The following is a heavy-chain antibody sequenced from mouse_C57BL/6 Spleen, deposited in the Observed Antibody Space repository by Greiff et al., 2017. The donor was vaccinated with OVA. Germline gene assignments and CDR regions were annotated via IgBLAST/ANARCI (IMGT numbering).Heavy chain of an antibody. CDR1: GFSLSTFGMG. V-gene: IGHV8-8*01. D-gene: IGHD1-1*01. CDR2: IWWDDDK. J-gene: IGHJ4*01. CDR3: ARIPITTVVVDYAMDY. Sequence: ESGPGILQPSQTLSLTCSFSGFSLSTFGMGVGWIRQPSGKGLEWLAHIWWDDDKYYNPALKSRLTISKDTSKNQVFLKIANVDTADTATYYCARIPITTVVVDYAMDYWGQGTSVTVSS.